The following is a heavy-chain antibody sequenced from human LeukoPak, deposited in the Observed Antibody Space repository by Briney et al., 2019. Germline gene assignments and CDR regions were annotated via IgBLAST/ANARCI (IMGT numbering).Heavy chain of an antibody. J-gene: IGHJ4*02. D-gene: IGHD3-22*01. CDR1: GGSIGSSSYY. Sequence: SETLSLTCTVSGGSIGSSSYYWGWIRQPPGKGLEWIGSIYYSGSTYYNPSLKSRVTISVDTSKNQFSLKLSSVTAADTAVYYCARGSNYDSSGYLDYWGQGTLVTVSS. V-gene: IGHV4-39*07. CDR2: IYYSGST. CDR3: ARGSNYDSSGYLDY.